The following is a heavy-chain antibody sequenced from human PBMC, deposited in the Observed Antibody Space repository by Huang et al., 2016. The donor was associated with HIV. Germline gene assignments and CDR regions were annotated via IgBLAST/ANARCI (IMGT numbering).Heavy chain of an antibody. D-gene: IGHD5-12*01. CDR2: IYPAYSDT. Sequence: EVHLEQSEAEVKKPGESLKISCRVSGYSFSSYWIGWVRQMPGRGLEWIGDIYPAYSDTRYSHSFKGHVNMSVDKSLKTAYLQWRALRASDSGTFYCARQHSGYHVFDIWGQGTTITVS. V-gene: IGHV5-51*01. CDR3: ARQHSGYHVFDI. J-gene: IGHJ3*02. CDR1: GYSFSSYW.